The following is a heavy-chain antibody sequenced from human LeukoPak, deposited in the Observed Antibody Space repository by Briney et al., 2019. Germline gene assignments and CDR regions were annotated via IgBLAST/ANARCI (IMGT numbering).Heavy chain of an antibody. Sequence: ASVKISCKVSGYTFTDYYMHWVQQAPGKGLEWMGLVDPEDGETIYAEKFQGRVTITADTSTDTAYMELSSLRSEDTAVYYCATGFVSCSCTSFLDYWGQGTLVTVSS. CDR1: GYTFTDYY. CDR3: ATGFVSCSCTSFLDY. CDR2: VDPEDGET. V-gene: IGHV1-69-2*01. J-gene: IGHJ4*02. D-gene: IGHD2-2*01.